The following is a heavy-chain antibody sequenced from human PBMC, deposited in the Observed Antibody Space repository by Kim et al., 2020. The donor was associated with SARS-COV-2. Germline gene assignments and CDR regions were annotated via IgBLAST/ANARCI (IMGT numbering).Heavy chain of an antibody. CDR1: GFTFSSCG. J-gene: IGHJ4*02. V-gene: IGHV3-33*01. D-gene: IGHD1-26*01. CDR2: IWYDGSNK. Sequence: GGSLRLSCAASGFTFSSCGMHWVRQAPGKGLEWVAVIWYDGSNKYYADSVKGRFTISRDNSKNTLYLQMNSLRAEDTAVYYCARVGIVGATSLDYWGQGTLVTVSS. CDR3: ARVGIVGATSLDY.